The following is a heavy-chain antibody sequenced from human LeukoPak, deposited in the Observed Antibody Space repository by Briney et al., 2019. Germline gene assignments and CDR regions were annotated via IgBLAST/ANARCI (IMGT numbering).Heavy chain of an antibody. Sequence: SGTLSLTCAVSGGSISSSNWWSWVRQPPGKWLEWIGEIYHSGSTNYNPSLKSRVTISVDKSKNQFSLKLSSVTAADTAVYYCARGAAAGRLVTVYYFDYWGQGTLVTVSS. V-gene: IGHV4-4*02. CDR2: IYHSGST. J-gene: IGHJ4*02. CDR3: ARGAAAGRLVTVYYFDY. D-gene: IGHD6-13*01. CDR1: GGSISSSNW.